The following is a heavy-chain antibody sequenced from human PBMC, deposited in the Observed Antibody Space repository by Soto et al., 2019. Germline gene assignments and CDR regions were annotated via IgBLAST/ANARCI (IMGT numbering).Heavy chain of an antibody. V-gene: IGHV3-23*01. J-gene: IGHJ4*02. CDR2: ISGSGGST. CDR1: GFNFSSYA. CDR3: AKRTIKDTAMVTLDY. D-gene: IGHD5-18*01. Sequence: GGSLRLSCAASGFNFSSYAMSWVRQAPGKGLEWVSAISGSGGSTYYADSVKGRFTISRDNSKNTLYLQMNSLRAEDTAVYYCAKRTIKDTAMVTLDYWGQGTLVTVSS.